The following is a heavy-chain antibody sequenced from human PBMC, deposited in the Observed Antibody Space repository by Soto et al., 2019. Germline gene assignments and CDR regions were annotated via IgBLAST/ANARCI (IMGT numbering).Heavy chain of an antibody. CDR1: GGTFSSYA. CDR3: AREGVLMVYAIRNAGPPPVGYYGMDV. V-gene: IGHV1-69*06. Sequence: QVQLVQSGAEVKKPGSSVKVSCKASGGTFSSYAISWVRQAPGQGLEWMGGIIPIFGTANYAQKFQGRVTIPADKSTSTAYMELSSLRSEDTAVYYCAREGVLMVYAIRNAGPPPVGYYGMDVWGQGTTVTVSS. J-gene: IGHJ6*02. D-gene: IGHD2-8*01. CDR2: IIPIFGTA.